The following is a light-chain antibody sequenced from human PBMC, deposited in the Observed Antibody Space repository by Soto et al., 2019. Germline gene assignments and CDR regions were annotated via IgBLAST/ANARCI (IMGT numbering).Light chain of an antibody. Sequence: EIVLTQSPGTLSLSPGERATLSCRASQSVSSSFLAWYQQKVGQAPRLLIYGASSRATGIPDRFSGSGSGTDFTLTISRLEPEDFAVYYCQQYGFSLTFGGGTKVEMK. V-gene: IGKV3-20*01. CDR1: QSVSSSF. CDR3: QQYGFSLT. CDR2: GAS. J-gene: IGKJ4*01.